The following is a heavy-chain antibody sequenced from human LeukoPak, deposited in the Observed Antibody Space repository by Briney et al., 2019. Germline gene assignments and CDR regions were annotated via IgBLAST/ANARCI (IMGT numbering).Heavy chain of an antibody. D-gene: IGHD3-3*01. J-gene: IGHJ4*02. V-gene: IGHV1-69*13. CDR1: GYTFTSYY. Sequence: SVKVSCKASGYTFTSYYMHWVRQAPGQGLEWMGGIIPIFGTANYAQKFQGRVTITADESTSTAYMEMSSLRSEDTAVYYCARGFWSGYWSYFDYWGQGTLVTVSS. CDR2: IIPIFGTA. CDR3: ARGFWSGYWSYFDY.